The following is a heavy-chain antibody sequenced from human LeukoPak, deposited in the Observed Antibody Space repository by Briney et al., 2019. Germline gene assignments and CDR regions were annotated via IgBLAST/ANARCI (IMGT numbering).Heavy chain of an antibody. D-gene: IGHD6-19*01. Sequence: PGGSPRLSCAASGFTFSSYWMHWVRQAPGKGLVWVSRINSDGSSTSYADSVKGRFTISRDNAKNTLYLQMNSLRAEDAAVYYSARGRGHEWLVNDAFDIWGQGTMVTVSS. J-gene: IGHJ3*02. CDR3: ARGRGHEWLVNDAFDI. V-gene: IGHV3-74*01. CDR1: GFTFSSYW. CDR2: INSDGSST.